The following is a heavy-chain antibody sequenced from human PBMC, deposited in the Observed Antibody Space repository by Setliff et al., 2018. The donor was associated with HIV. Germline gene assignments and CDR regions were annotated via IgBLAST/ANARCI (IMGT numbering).Heavy chain of an antibody. Sequence: HPGGSLRLSCAASGFTFSSYAMHWVRQAPGKGLQWVAHLSADSSNKDYADSVKGRFTISRDNAKNSLYLQMNSLRAEDTAVYYCARDRGLRGMLLSSKELGFYCMDVWGKGTTVTVSS. V-gene: IGHV3-48*01. CDR1: GFTFSSYA. CDR3: ARDRGLRGMLLSSKELGFYCMDV. CDR2: LSADSSNK. J-gene: IGHJ6*03. D-gene: IGHD1-26*01.